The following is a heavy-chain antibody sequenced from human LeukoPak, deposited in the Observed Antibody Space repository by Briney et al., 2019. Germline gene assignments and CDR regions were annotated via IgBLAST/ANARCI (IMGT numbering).Heavy chain of an antibody. J-gene: IGHJ3*02. Sequence: GRSLRLSCAASAFTFSSYDMHWVRQAPGKGLEWVALIWYDGSKKYYADSVNGRITISRDNSKNTLYLQMNSLRAEDTAVYYCASQSTPVLPFDIWGQGTMVTVSS. CDR2: IWYDGSKK. CDR1: AFTFSSYD. V-gene: IGHV3-33*01. CDR3: ASQSTPVLPFDI.